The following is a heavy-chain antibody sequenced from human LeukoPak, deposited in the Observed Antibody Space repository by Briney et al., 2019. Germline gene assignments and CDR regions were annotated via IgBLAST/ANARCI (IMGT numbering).Heavy chain of an antibody. V-gene: IGHV3-23*01. CDR1: EFTFSSYN. J-gene: IGHJ3*01. CDR3: AKDPNGDYVGAFDF. CDR2: ITGSGAGT. D-gene: IGHD4-17*01. Sequence: PGGSLRLSCAASEFTFSSYNMNWVRQAPGKGLEWVSSITGSGAGTSYADSVKGRFTVSRDNSKNTLYLQMNSLRAEDTAVYYCAKDPNGDYVGAFDFWGQGTMVTVSS.